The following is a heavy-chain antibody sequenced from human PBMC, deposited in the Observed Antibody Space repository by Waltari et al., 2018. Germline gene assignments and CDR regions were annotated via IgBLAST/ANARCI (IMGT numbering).Heavy chain of an antibody. Sequence: EVQLLESGGGLVQPGGSLRLSGAASGFTFSSYAMNWVRQVPGKGLEWVSGTSGSGGGTYYADSVKGRFTISRDNSKNTLYLQMNSLRADDTAVYYCAKGESGAPYDASDIWGQGTLVTVSS. CDR3: AKGESGAPYDASDI. D-gene: IGHD3-16*01. CDR2: TSGSGGGT. CDR1: GFTFSSYA. V-gene: IGHV3-23*01. J-gene: IGHJ3*02.